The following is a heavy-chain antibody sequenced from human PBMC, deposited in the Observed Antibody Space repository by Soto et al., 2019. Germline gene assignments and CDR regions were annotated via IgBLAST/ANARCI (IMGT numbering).Heavy chain of an antibody. Sequence: SETLSLTCTVSGVSIRSTSYYWAWIRQPPGKGLEWIGSISFGGTSSFSSSGSTFYNPSLNSRASISVDTPDNHFSLVLKSVTAADTAVYFCARLMGYWGQGALVTAPQ. J-gene: IGHJ4*02. CDR3: ARLMGY. CDR1: GVSIRSTSYY. D-gene: IGHD1-26*01. V-gene: IGHV4-39*02. CDR2: ISFGGTSSFSSSGST.